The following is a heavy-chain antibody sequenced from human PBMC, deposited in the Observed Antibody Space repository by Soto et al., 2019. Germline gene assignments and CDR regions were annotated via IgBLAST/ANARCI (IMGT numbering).Heavy chain of an antibody. CDR3: ARWGVDTAMVTEWFDP. CDR1: GGSINSYY. Sequence: QVQLQESGPGLVKPSETLSLTCTVSGGSINSYYWSWIRQPPGKGLEWIGYIYYSGSTNYNPSLKSRVTMSVDTSKSQFSLKLSSVTAADTAVYYCARWGVDTAMVTEWFDPWGQGTLVNVSS. CDR2: IYYSGST. J-gene: IGHJ5*02. D-gene: IGHD5-18*01. V-gene: IGHV4-59*08.